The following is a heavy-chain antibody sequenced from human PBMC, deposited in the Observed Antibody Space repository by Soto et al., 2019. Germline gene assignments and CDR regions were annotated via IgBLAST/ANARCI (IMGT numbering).Heavy chain of an antibody. V-gene: IGHV5-51*01. CDR2: IYPGDSDT. D-gene: IGHD6-19*01. CDR3: ARQAAGNLEDYYYGMDV. J-gene: IGHJ6*02. CDR1: GYSFTSYW. Sequence: GESLKISCKGSGYSFTSYWIGWVRQMPGKGLEWMGIIYPGDSDTRYSPSFQGQVTISDDKSISTAYLQWSSLKASDTAMYYCARQAAGNLEDYYYGMDVWGQGTTVTVSS.